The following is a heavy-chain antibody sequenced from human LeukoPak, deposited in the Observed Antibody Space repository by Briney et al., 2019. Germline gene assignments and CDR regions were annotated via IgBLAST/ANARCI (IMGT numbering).Heavy chain of an antibody. V-gene: IGHV3-9*01. Sequence: PGGSLRLSCAASGFTFDDYAMHWVRQAPGKGLEWVSGISWNSGSIGYADSVKGRFTISRGNAKNSLYLQMNSLRAEDTALYYCAKDNIGDKLTDYGDYGMDVWGQGTTVTVSS. CDR2: ISWNSGSI. D-gene: IGHD4-17*01. J-gene: IGHJ6*02. CDR1: GFTFDDYA. CDR3: AKDNIGDKLTDYGDYGMDV.